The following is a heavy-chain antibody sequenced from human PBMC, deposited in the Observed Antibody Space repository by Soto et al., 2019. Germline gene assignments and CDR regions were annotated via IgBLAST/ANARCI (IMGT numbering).Heavy chain of an antibody. CDR1: GGTFSSYA. V-gene: IGHV1-69*13. Sequence: SVKVSCKASGGTFSSYAISWVRQAPGQGLEWMGGIIPIFGTANYAQKFQGRVTITADESTSTAYMELSSLRSEDTAVYYCATDSSSATDPYYYYGMDVWGQGTTVTVSS. CDR2: IIPIFGTA. D-gene: IGHD6-6*01. J-gene: IGHJ6*02. CDR3: ATDSSSATDPYYYYGMDV.